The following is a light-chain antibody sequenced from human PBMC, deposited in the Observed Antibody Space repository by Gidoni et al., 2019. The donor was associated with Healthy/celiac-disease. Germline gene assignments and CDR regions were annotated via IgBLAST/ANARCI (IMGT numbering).Light chain of an antibody. V-gene: IGKV1-5*03. CDR3: QQYNSYSPEYT. CDR1: QSISTW. CDR2: KAS. Sequence: DIKMTQSPSTLSASVGDRVTITCRASQSISTWLAWYQQKQGKAPKLLIYKASDLESGVPSRFSGSGSGTEFTLTISSLQPDDFATYYCQQYNSYSPEYTFGQGTKLEIK. J-gene: IGKJ2*01.